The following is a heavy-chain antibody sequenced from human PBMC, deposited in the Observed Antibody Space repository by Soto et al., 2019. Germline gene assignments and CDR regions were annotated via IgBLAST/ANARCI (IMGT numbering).Heavy chain of an antibody. CDR3: ARRFVGIEARYPVEGAYYYYYYMDV. Sequence: SETLSLTCTVSGGSISSYYWSWIRQPPGKGLEWIGYIYYSGSTNYNPSLKSRVTISVDTSKNQFSLKLSSVTAADTAVYYCARRFVGIEARYPVEGAYYYYYYMDVWGKGTTVTVSS. D-gene: IGHD1-26*01. J-gene: IGHJ6*03. V-gene: IGHV4-59*08. CDR2: IYYSGST. CDR1: GGSISSYY.